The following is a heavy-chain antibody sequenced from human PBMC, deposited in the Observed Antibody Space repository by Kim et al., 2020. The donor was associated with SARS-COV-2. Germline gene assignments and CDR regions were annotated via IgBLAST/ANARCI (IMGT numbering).Heavy chain of an antibody. CDR1: GYTFTSYG. CDR2: ISAYNGNT. D-gene: IGHD1-26*01. V-gene: IGHV1-18*01. J-gene: IGHJ4*02. CDR3: ARGLFSFSGSPLQYDY. Sequence: ASVKVSCKASGYTFTSYGISWVRQAPGQGLEWMGWISAYNGNTNYAQKLQGRVTMTTDTSTSTAYMELRSLRSDDTAVYYCARGLFSFSGSPLQYDYWGQGTLVTVSS.